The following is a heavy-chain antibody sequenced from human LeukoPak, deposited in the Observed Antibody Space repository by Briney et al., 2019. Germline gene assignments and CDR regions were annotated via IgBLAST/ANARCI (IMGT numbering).Heavy chain of an antibody. CDR3: ARAYTGFEAFDY. CDR1: GFTFSGYY. J-gene: IGHJ4*02. CDR2: INPNSGDT. D-gene: IGHD5-12*01. Sequence: ASVKVSCKASGFTFSGYYIHWVRQAPGQRLEWMGWINPNSGDTNYAQKFQGRVTMTRDTSVNTAYMDLISLRSDDTAVYHCARAYTGFEAFDYWGQGVPVTVSS. V-gene: IGHV1-2*02.